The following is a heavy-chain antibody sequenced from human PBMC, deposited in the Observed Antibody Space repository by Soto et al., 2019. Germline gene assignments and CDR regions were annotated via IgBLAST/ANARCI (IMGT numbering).Heavy chain of an antibody. Sequence: SVKVSCKASGGTFSSYAISWVRQAPGQGLEWMGGIIPIFGTANYAQKFQGRVTITADKSTSTAYMELGSLRSEDTAVYYCARIDIVVVTGSYYYYYGMDVWGQGTTVTSP. V-gene: IGHV1-69*06. CDR2: IIPIFGTA. D-gene: IGHD2-15*01. CDR3: ARIDIVVVTGSYYYYYGMDV. J-gene: IGHJ6*02. CDR1: GGTFSSYA.